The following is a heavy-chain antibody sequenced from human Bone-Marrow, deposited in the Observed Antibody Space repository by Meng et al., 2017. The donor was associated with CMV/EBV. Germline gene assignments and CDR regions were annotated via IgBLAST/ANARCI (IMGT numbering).Heavy chain of an antibody. J-gene: IGHJ4*02. D-gene: IGHD6-19*01. CDR2: IYYSGST. V-gene: IGHV4-39*07. Sequence: SETLSLTCTVSGGSISSSSYYWGWIRQPPGKGLEWIGSIYYSGSTYYNPSLKSRVTISVDTSKNQFSLKLGSVTAADTAVYYCARDAVGRKSSGWYDYWGQGQLVTVSS. CDR1: GGSISSSSYY. CDR3: ARDAVGRKSSGWYDY.